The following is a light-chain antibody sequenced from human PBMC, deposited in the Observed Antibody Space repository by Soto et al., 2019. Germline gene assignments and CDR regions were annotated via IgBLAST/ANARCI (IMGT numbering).Light chain of an antibody. CDR3: QQYCNSVWT. J-gene: IGKJ1*01. Sequence: EIVLTQSPGTLSLSPGERAILSCRASQSVNSIYLTWYQQKPGQAPRLLIYGASSRATGIPDRFSGSGSGTDFTLTISRLEPEDFAVYYCQQYCNSVWTFGQGTKV. CDR1: QSVNSIY. CDR2: GAS. V-gene: IGKV3-20*01.